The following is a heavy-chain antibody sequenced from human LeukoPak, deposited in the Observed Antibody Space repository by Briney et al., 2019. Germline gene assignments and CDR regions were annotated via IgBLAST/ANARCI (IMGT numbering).Heavy chain of an antibody. CDR1: GFTFSRAW. CDR2: IKEDGSED. D-gene: IGHD5-18*01. CDR3: ARDADGYED. V-gene: IGHV3-7*01. J-gene: IGHJ4*02. Sequence: GGSLRLTCAASGFTFSRAWMSWLRQAPGKGLEWVANIKEDGSEDYYADSVKGRFAISKDNAKNSLYLQMNSLRAEDTAMYYCARDADGYEDWGRGTLVTVSS.